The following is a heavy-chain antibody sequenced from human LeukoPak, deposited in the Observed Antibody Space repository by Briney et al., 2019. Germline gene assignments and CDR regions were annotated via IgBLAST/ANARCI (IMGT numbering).Heavy chain of an antibody. D-gene: IGHD6-6*01. Sequence: GASVKVSCKASGYTLTSYGISWVRQAPGQGLEWMGWISAYNGNTNYAQKLQGRVTMTTDTSTSTAYMELRSLRSDDTAVYYCARVWQLVPYYYYYMDVWGKGTTVTVSS. J-gene: IGHJ6*03. V-gene: IGHV1-18*01. CDR1: GYTLTSYG. CDR2: ISAYNGNT. CDR3: ARVWQLVPYYYYYMDV.